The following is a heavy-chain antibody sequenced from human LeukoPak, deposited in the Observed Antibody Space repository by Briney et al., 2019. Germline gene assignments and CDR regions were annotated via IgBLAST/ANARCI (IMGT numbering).Heavy chain of an antibody. J-gene: IGHJ3*02. D-gene: IGHD3-22*01. CDR3: ARASLYDSSGYYADAFDI. V-gene: IGHV1-18*01. CDR1: GYTFTSYG. CDR2: ISAYNGNT. Sequence: RASVKVSCKASGYTFTSYGISWVRQAPGQGLEWMGWISAYNGNTNYAQKLQGRVTMTRDMSTSTVYMELSSLRSEDTAVYYCARASLYDSSGYYADAFDIWGQGTMVTVSS.